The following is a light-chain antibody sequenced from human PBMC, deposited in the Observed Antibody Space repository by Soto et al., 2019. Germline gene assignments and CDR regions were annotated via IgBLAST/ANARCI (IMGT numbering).Light chain of an antibody. CDR3: QKYGGPPYT. Sequence: EIVLTQSPGTLSLSPGEGAALSCRASQNVGASYIAWYQQKPGQAPRLLIYGASIRATGIADRFRGSGSGTDFTLTITRLEPEDFAIYYCQKYGGPPYTFGQGTKLEIK. CDR1: QNVGASY. J-gene: IGKJ2*01. V-gene: IGKV3-20*01. CDR2: GAS.